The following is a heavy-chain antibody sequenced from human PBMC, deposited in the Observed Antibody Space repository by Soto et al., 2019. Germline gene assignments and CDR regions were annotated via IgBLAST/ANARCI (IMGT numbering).Heavy chain of an antibody. Sequence: QVQLVQSGAEVMKPGSSVKVSCKASGGTFSSYTISWVRQAPGQGLEWMGRIIPILGIANYAQKFQGRVTITADKSTSKAYMGLSSLRSEDTAVNYCARGRGDYYDSGIPGGGDAFDIWGQGTMVTVSS. CDR1: GGTFSSYT. D-gene: IGHD3-22*01. J-gene: IGHJ3*02. CDR3: ARGRGDYYDSGIPGGGDAFDI. V-gene: IGHV1-69*02. CDR2: IIPILGIA.